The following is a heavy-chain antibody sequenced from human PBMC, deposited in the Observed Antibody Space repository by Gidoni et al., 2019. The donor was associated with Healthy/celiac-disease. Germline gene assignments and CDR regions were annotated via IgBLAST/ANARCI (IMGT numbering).Heavy chain of an antibody. CDR2: IYHSGST. J-gene: IGHJ5*02. CDR3: ARGVVTTRIFDP. D-gene: IGHD2-21*02. V-gene: IGHV4-30-2*01. Sequence: QLQLQVSGSGLVKPSQTLSLTCAVSGCSISSCGYSWSWIRQPPGEGLEWIGYIYHSGSTYYNPYLKSRVTISVDRSKNQFSLKLSSVTAADTAVYYCARGVVTTRIFDPWGQGTLVTVSS. CDR1: GCSISSCGYS.